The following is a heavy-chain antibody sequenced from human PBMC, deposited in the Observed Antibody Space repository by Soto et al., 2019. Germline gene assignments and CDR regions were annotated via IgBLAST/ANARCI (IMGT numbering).Heavy chain of an antibody. V-gene: IGHV4-31*03. CDR3: ARFSEDIVVVPAAMQSYFDY. Sequence: PSETLSLTCTVSGGSISSGGYYWSWIRQHPGKGLEWIGYIYYSGSTYYNPSLKSRVTISVDTSKNQFSLKLSSVTAADTAVYYFARFSEDIVVVPAAMQSYFDYWGQGTLVTVSS. CDR2: IYYSGST. CDR1: GGSISSGGYY. D-gene: IGHD2-2*01. J-gene: IGHJ4*02.